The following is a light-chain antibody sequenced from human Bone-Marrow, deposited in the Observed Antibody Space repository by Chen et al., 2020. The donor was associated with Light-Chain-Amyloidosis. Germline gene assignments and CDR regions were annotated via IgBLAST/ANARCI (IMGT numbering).Light chain of an antibody. CDR2: RNN. CDR1: SSNIXSNY. V-gene: IGLV1-47*01. J-gene: IGLJ1*01. CDR3: AAWXGSLSGYV. Sequence: SVLTQXPSASGTPXXXVTXXXSGASSNIXSNYRFWYQHVPGAAPNLPNHRNNRRPSGVPDRFSATKSGTSAXXAIXXXRSEDEADYXCAAWXGSLSGYVFGTGTKVIVL.